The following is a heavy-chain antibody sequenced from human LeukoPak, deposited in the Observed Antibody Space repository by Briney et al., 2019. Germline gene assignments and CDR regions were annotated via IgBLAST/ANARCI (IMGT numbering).Heavy chain of an antibody. CDR1: GFTFSSYA. D-gene: IGHD3-3*01. J-gene: IGHJ4*02. CDR2: ISGSGGST. V-gene: IGHV3-23*01. Sequence: GGSLRLSCAASGFTFSSYAMSWVRQAPGKGLEWVSAISGSGGSTYYADSVKGRFTISRDNSNNTLYLQMNSPRAEDTAVYYCAKGSRDFCLGDFDYWGQGTLVTVSS. CDR3: AKGSRDFCLGDFDY.